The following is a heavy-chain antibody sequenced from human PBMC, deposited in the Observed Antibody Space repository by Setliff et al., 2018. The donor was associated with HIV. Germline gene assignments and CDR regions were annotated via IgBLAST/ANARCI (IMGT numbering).Heavy chain of an antibody. Sequence: PSETLSLSCAASGFAFDNYCMNWVRQAPGKGLEWVSSISSSSSYIYYADSVKGRFTISRDNAKNSLYLQMNSLRAEDTAVYYCARDPLSRGAFDPPGAPDYWGQGTLVTVSS. CDR2: ISSSSSYI. J-gene: IGHJ4*02. D-gene: IGHD3-9*01. CDR1: GFAFDNYC. CDR3: ARDPLSRGAFDPPGAPDY. V-gene: IGHV3-21*01.